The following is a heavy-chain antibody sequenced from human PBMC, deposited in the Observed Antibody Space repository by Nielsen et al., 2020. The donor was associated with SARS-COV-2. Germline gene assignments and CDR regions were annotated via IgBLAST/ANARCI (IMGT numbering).Heavy chain of an antibody. D-gene: IGHD3-3*01. CDR1: GGTINDYY. Sequence: SETLSLTCSVSGGTINDYYWSWIRQPPGKGLEWIGYIYYSGSTNYNPSLESRVTISIDTSKHQFSLRLSSVTAADTAIYYCARERDFWSGYKAFEIWGQGTVVTVSS. J-gene: IGHJ3*02. CDR2: IYYSGST. V-gene: IGHV4-59*01. CDR3: ARERDFWSGYKAFEI.